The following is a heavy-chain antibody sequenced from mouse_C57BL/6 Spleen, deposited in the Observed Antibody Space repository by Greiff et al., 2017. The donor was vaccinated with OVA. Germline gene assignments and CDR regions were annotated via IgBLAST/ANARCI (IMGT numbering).Heavy chain of an antibody. CDR2: INPNNGGT. D-gene: IGHD2-3*01. V-gene: IGHV1-18*01. J-gene: IGHJ4*01. CDR1: GYTFTDYN. CDR3: ARWGDGYEAMDY. Sequence: EVKLQESGPELVKPGASVKIPCKASGYTFTDYNMDWVKQSHGKSLEWIGDINPNNGGTIYNQKFKGKATLTVDKSSSTAYMELRSLTSEDTAVYYCARWGDGYEAMDYWGQGTSVTVSS.